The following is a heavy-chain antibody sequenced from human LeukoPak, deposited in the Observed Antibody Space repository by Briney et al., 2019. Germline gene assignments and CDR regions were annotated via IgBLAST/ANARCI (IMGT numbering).Heavy chain of an antibody. Sequence: SVKVSCKASGGTFSSYAISWVRQAPGQGLEWMGGIIPIFGTASYAQKFQGRVTITTDESTSTAYMELSSLRSEDTAAYYCARNLYSSSSLYYYYMDVWGKGTTVTVSS. J-gene: IGHJ6*03. V-gene: IGHV1-69*05. D-gene: IGHD6-6*01. CDR1: GGTFSSYA. CDR3: ARNLYSSSSLYYYYMDV. CDR2: IIPIFGTA.